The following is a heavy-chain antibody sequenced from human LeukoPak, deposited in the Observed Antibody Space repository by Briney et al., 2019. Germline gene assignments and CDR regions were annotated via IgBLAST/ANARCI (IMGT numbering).Heavy chain of an antibody. J-gene: IGHJ4*02. CDR3: AKTHQRTRYDFWSGYCH. V-gene: IGHV3-23*01. CDR1: GFTLSSYA. CDR2: ISGSGGST. Sequence: GGSLRLSCAASGFTLSSYAMSWVRQAPGKGLEWVSAISGSGGSTYYADSVKGRFTISRDNSKNTLYLQMNSLRAEDTAVYYCAKTHQRTRYDFWSGYCHWGQGTLVTVSS. D-gene: IGHD3-3*01.